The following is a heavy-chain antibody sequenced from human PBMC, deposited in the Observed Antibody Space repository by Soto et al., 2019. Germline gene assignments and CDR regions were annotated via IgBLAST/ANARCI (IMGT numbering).Heavy chain of an antibody. V-gene: IGHV4-59*01. CDR3: ERDTYVSNNPFDY. J-gene: IGHJ4*02. CDR1: GGSISSYY. Sequence: PSETLSLTCTVSGGSISSYYWSWIRQPPGKGLEWIGYIYYSGSTNYNPSLKSRVTISVDTSKNQFSLKLSSVTAADTAVYYCERDTYVSNNPFDYWGQGTLVTVSS. D-gene: IGHD3-16*01. CDR2: IYYSGST.